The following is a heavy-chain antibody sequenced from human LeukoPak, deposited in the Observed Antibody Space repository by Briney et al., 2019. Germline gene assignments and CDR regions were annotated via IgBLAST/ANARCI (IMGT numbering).Heavy chain of an antibody. J-gene: IGHJ3*02. CDR2: IYYSGST. CDR1: GGSIISSSYY. D-gene: IGHD2-8*01. V-gene: IGHV4-39*01. Sequence: SETLSLTCTVSGGSIISSSYYWGWIRQPPGKGLEWIGSIYYSGSTYYNPSLKSRVTISVDTSKNQFSLKLSSVTAADTAVYYCASVLVLMVYGDAFDIWGQGTMVTVSS. CDR3: ASVLVLMVYGDAFDI.